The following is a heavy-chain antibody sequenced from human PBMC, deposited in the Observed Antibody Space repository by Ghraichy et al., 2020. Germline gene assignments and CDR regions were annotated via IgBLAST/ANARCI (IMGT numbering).Heavy chain of an antibody. CDR3: ARDWYGDYGY. J-gene: IGHJ4*02. V-gene: IGHV3-48*01. Sequence: GRSLRLSCAASGFTVSSYSMNWVRQAPGKGLEWVSYISSSGNSIYYADSVKGRFTISRDNVKNSLYLQMNSLRAEDTAVYYCARDWYGDYGYWGQGTLVTVSS. CDR2: ISSSGNSI. D-gene: IGHD4-17*01. CDR1: GFTVSSYS.